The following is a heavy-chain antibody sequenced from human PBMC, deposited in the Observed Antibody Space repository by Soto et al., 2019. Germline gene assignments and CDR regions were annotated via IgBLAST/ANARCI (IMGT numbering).Heavy chain of an antibody. D-gene: IGHD3-16*01. J-gene: IGHJ6*02. CDR1: GGTFSSYA. CDR2: IIPIFGTA. CDR3: ARDAPVSFGGVIGEVGYYGMDV. V-gene: IGHV1-69*01. Sequence: QVQLVQSGAEVKKPGSSVKVSCKASGGTFSSYAISWVRQAPGQGLEWMGGIIPIFGTANYAQKFQGRVTITADEYTSTAYIELSSLRSEDTAVYYCARDAPVSFGGVIGEVGYYGMDVWGQGTTVTVSS.